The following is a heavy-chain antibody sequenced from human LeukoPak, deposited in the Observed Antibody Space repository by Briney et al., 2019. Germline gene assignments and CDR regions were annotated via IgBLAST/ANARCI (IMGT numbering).Heavy chain of an antibody. CDR2: IKQDGSEK. CDR1: GFTFSSYW. CDR3: AQTLKDRYYDFWSGYYHYYYYMDV. J-gene: IGHJ6*03. Sequence: GGSLRLSCAASGFTFSSYWMSWVRQAPGKGLEWVANIKQDGSEKYYVDSVKGRFTISRDNAKNSLYLQMNSLRAEDTAVYYCAQTLKDRYYDFWSGYYHYYYYMDVWGKGTTVTVSS. D-gene: IGHD3-3*01. V-gene: IGHV3-7*01.